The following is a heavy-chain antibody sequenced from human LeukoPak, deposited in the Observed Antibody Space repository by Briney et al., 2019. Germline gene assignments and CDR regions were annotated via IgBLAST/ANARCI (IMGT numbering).Heavy chain of an antibody. CDR3: AKPARTDYADY. J-gene: IGHJ4*02. D-gene: IGHD1-14*01. CDR2: ISPSGDIT. Sequence: PGGSLRLSCAASGFIFSSHGMNWVRQAPGKGLEWVSGISPSGDITYYADSGKGRFTISRDNSNNTLYLQMNSLRAEDTAVYYCAKPARTDYADYWGQGTLVTVSS. CDR1: GFIFSSHG. V-gene: IGHV3-23*01.